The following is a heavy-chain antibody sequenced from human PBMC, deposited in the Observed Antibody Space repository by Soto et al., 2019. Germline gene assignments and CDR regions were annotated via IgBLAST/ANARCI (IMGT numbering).Heavy chain of an antibody. D-gene: IGHD4-4*01. CDR2: IKSKTDGGTT. Sequence: EVQLVESGGSLVKPGGSLRLSCAASGFTFNNAWMSWVRQAPGKGLEWVGSIKSKTDGGTTDYAAPVKGRFTISRDDSKNTLYLQMNSLKTEDTAVYYCTTDSPKTTTQWYFDLWGRGTLVTVSS. V-gene: IGHV3-15*01. CDR1: GFTFNNAW. CDR3: TTDSPKTTTQWYFDL. J-gene: IGHJ2*01.